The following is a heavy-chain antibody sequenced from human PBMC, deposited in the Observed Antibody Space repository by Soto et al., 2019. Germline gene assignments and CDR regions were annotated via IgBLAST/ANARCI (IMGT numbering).Heavy chain of an antibody. Sequence: EVQLVESGGGLVQPGGSLRLSCAASGFTFSSYDMHWVRQATGKGLEWVSAIGTAGDTYYPGSVKGRFTISRENAKNSLYLQMNSLRAEDTALYYCAREPSGGSGSYYAFDYWGQGALVTSSS. CDR2: IGTAGDT. V-gene: IGHV3-13*01. D-gene: IGHD3-10*01. J-gene: IGHJ4*02. CDR3: AREPSGGSGSYYAFDY. CDR1: GFTFSSYD.